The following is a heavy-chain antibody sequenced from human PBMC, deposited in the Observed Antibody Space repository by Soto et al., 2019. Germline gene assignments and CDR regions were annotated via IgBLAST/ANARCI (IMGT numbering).Heavy chain of an antibody. CDR3: DRSSGDSWFDP. J-gene: IGHJ5*02. CDR2: IYYSGST. D-gene: IGHD3-10*01. V-gene: IGHV4-30-4*01. Sequence: SETLSLTCTVSGGSISSGDYYWSWIRQPPGKGLEWIGYIYYSGSTYYNPSLKSRVTISVDTSKNQFSLKLSSVTAADTAVYYCDRSSGDSWFDPWGQGTLVTVSS. CDR1: GGSISSGDYY.